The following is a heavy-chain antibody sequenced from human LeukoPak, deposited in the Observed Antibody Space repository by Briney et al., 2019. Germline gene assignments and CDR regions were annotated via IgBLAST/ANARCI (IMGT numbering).Heavy chain of an antibody. V-gene: IGHV1-18*01. Sequence: ASVKVSCKASGYTFTSYGISWLRQAPGQGLEWMGWISAYNGNTNYAQKLQGRVTMTTDTSTSTAYMELRSLRSDDTAVYYCARVYIVVVPAAIPASIFSYGMDVWGQGTRSPSP. CDR3: ARVYIVVVPAAIPASIFSYGMDV. D-gene: IGHD2-2*01. CDR1: GYTFTSYG. J-gene: IGHJ6*02. CDR2: ISAYNGNT.